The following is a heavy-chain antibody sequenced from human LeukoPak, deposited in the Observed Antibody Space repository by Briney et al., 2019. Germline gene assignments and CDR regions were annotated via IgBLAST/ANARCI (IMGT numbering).Heavy chain of an antibody. CDR2: INHSGGT. V-gene: IGHV4-34*01. Sequence: SETLSLTCAVYGGSFSGFYWNWIRQPPGKGLEWIGEINHSGGTNYNPSLKSRVTMSLDTSKNQFSLKLSSVTAADTAVYYCARGAYSSSSFGYWGQGTLVTVSS. D-gene: IGHD6-6*01. CDR3: ARGAYSSSSFGY. CDR1: GGSFSGFY. J-gene: IGHJ4*02.